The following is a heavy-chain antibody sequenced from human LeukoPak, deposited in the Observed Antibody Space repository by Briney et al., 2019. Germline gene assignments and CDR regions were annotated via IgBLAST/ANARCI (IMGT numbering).Heavy chain of an antibody. CDR1: GGSISSYY. V-gene: IGHV4-4*07. Sequence: PSETLSPTCTVSGGSISSYYWSWIRQPAGKGLEWIGRIHAGGSTNYNPSLKSRVTLSVDTSKNQFSLRLNSLTAADTAVYYCARDRSSGWSFDYWGQGILVIVSS. J-gene: IGHJ4*02. CDR2: IHAGGST. CDR3: ARDRSSGWSFDY. D-gene: IGHD6-19*01.